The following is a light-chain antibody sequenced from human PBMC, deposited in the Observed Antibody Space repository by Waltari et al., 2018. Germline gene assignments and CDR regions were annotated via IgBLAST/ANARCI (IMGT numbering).Light chain of an antibody. V-gene: IGLV2-14*01. CDR3: SSYTSIKTPYVV. J-gene: IGLJ2*01. CDR1: TRDVGRYNY. CDR2: EVT. Sequence: QSALTQPASVSGSPGQSITIPCTGTTRDVGRYNYVSWYQCHPGKAPEPIIYEVTNRPSGVSDRFSGSKSGNTASLSISGLQPEDEADYYCSSYTSIKTPYVVFGGGTKVTVL.